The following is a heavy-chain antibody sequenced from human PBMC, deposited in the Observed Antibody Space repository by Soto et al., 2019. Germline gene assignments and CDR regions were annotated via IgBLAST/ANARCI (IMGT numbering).Heavy chain of an antibody. J-gene: IGHJ6*02. CDR3: ARDKSLVNGMDV. Sequence: EVQLVESGGGLIQPGGSLRLSCVASGFSFSTYEMNWVRQAPGKGLEWVSYISSSGTIYYADVVKGRFTISRDNVKNSLFLHMSDLSADDTAVYYCARDKSLVNGMDVWGQGTTVSVSS. CDR2: ISSSGTI. V-gene: IGHV3-48*03. CDR1: GFSFSTYE. D-gene: IGHD3-10*01.